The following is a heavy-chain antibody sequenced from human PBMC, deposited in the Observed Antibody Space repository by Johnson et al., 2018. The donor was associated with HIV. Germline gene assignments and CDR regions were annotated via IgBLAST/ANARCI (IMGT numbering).Heavy chain of an antibody. CDR2: ISYDGSNK. D-gene: IGHD3-10*01. CDR1: GFIFHNYA. V-gene: IGHV3-30*04. Sequence: QVQLVESGGGVVQPGTSLRLSCTASGFIFHNYAMHWVRQAPGKGLEWVAVISYDGSNKYYADSVKGRFTISRDNSKNTLYLQMNSLRAEDTALYYCAILYYYGSGSIISPAFDIWGQGTMVTVSS. J-gene: IGHJ3*02. CDR3: AILYYYGSGSIISPAFDI.